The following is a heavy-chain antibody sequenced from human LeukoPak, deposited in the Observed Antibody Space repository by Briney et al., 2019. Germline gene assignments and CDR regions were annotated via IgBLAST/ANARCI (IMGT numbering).Heavy chain of an antibody. D-gene: IGHD5-18*01. CDR2: AGWAGGTT. V-gene: IGHV3-43*01. CDR3: AKELDTMFFDY. Sequence: PGGSLRLSCATSGFNFDRYTIHWVRQAPGKGLEWVSLAGWAGGTTYYSDSVRGRFTISRDSGKNSVYLQMNSLTTDDTAFYFCAKELDTMFFDYWGQGTTVTVSS. CDR1: GFNFDRYT. J-gene: IGHJ4*03.